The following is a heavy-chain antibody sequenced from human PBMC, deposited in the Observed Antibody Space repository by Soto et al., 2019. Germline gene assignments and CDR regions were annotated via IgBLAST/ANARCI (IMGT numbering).Heavy chain of an antibody. V-gene: IGHV1-46*03. J-gene: IGHJ4*02. CDR3: GTAQAWAMHDY. D-gene: IGHD7-27*01. CDR2: INPSGTTT. CDR1: GYTFTNYY. Sequence: QVQLVQSGAEVKEPGASVKISCKASGYTFTNYYMHWVRQAPGQGLEWMGTINPSGTTTTYAQRFQGRVTMTRDTSTSTVYMELSSLRFEDTAVYYCGTAQAWAMHDYWGQGTLVTVSS.